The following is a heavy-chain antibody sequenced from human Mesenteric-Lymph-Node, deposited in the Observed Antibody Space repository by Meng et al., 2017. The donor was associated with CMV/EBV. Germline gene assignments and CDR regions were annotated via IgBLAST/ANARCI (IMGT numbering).Heavy chain of an antibody. CDR3: ARDSTTVELYNWFDP. Sequence: GSLRLSCTVSGGSISNYYWSWIRQPPGKGLEWIGYIYDTGSTNYNPSLKSRVTISVDTSKSQFSLKLSSVTAADTAIYYCARDSTTVELYNWFDPWGQGTLVTVSS. J-gene: IGHJ5*02. V-gene: IGHV4-59*12. D-gene: IGHD4-23*01. CDR2: IYDTGST. CDR1: GGSISNYY.